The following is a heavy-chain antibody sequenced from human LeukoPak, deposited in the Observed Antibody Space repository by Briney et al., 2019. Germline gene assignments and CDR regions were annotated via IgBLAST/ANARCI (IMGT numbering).Heavy chain of an antibody. J-gene: IGHJ4*02. D-gene: IGHD5-24*01. CDR3: AKSDDYNDRYYFVS. CDR2: ISGRGDNT. Sequence: QPGGSLKLSCAASGFTFSGYGMSWVRQAPGKGLEWFSGISGRGDNTDYADSVKGRFTISRDNSKNTLYLQMNSLRAEDTAVYYCAKSDDYNDRYYFVSWGQGTLITVSS. CDR1: GFTFSGYG. V-gene: IGHV3-23*01.